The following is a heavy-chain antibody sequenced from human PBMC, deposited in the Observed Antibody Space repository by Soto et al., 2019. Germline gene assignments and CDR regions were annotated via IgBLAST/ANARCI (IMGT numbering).Heavy chain of an antibody. V-gene: IGHV6-1*01. CDR2: TYYRSKWYN. CDR3: AREKELIAALRDYYYYGMDA. CDR1: GDSVSSNSAA. D-gene: IGHD6-6*01. J-gene: IGHJ6*02. Sequence: SQTLSLTCAISGDSVSSNSAAWNWIRQSPSRGLEWLGRTYYRSKWYNDYAVSVKSRITINPDTSKNQFSLQLNSVTPEDTAVYYCAREKELIAALRDYYYYGMDAWGQGTTVTVSS.